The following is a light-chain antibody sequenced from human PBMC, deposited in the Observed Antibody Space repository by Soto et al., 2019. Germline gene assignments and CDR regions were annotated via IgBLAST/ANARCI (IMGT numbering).Light chain of an antibody. CDR1: SSDIGGYNY. CDR3: SSFSQTSTEVI. J-gene: IGLJ2*01. V-gene: IGLV2-14*03. Sequence: QSALTQPASVSGSPGQSITIPCTGTSSDIGGYNYVSWYQQHPGKVPKLMIYDVTNRPSGVSNRFSGSKSGNTASLTISGLQAEDEADYFCSSFSQTSTEVIFGGGTKLTV. CDR2: DVT.